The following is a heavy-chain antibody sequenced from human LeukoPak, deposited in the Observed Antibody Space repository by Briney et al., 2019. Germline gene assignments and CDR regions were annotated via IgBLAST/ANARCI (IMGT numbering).Heavy chain of an antibody. CDR3: ARGDDLKSRPFDY. D-gene: IGHD1-1*01. V-gene: IGHV3-21*01. J-gene: IGHJ4*02. CDR1: GFTFSSYS. Sequence: GGSLRLSCAAAGFTFSSYSMNWVRQAPGKWLEWVSSISSSSSYTYYADSVKGRFTISRDNAKNSLYLQMNSLRAEDTAVYYCARGDDLKSRPFDYWGQGTLVTVSS. CDR2: ISSSSSYT.